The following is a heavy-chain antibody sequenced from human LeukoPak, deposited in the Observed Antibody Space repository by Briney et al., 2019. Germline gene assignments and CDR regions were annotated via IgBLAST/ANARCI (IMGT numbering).Heavy chain of an antibody. CDR2: IIPILGIA. CDR3: AREGSDSSDYYGMDV. CDR1: GGTFSSYA. D-gene: IGHD3-22*01. Sequence: ASVKVSCKASGGTFSSYAISWVRQAPGQGLEWMGRIIPILGIANYAQKFQGRVTITADKSTSTAYMELSSLGSEDTAVYYCAREGSDSSDYYGMDVWGQGTMVTVSS. J-gene: IGHJ6*02. V-gene: IGHV1-69*04.